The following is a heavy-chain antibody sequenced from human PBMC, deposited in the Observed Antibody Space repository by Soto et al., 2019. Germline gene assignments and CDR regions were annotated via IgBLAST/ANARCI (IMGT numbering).Heavy chain of an antibody. V-gene: IGHV4-39*01. CDR2: IYYSGST. Sequence: PSETLSLTCTFSGGSISSSSYHWGWIRQPPGKGLEGIGRIYYSGSTYYNPSLKSRVTISVDTSKNQFSLKLSSVTAADTAVYYCARMTVLRFLEWLPNSTDFDYWGQGTLVTVSS. CDR1: GGSISSSSYH. CDR3: ARMTVLRFLEWLPNSTDFDY. D-gene: IGHD3-3*01. J-gene: IGHJ4*02.